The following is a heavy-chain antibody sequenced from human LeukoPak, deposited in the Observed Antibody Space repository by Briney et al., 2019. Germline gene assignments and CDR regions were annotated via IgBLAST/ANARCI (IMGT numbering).Heavy chain of an antibody. CDR1: RVTLSSYA. Sequence: GPSVKVSSKASRVTLSSYAISWVRQAPGEGLEWIGGITPIFGTANYAQRFQGRVTITTDESTSTAYMELRRLRSDDTAVYYFAMADGSSSTNWFDPWGQGTQVTVSS. CDR2: ITPIFGTA. CDR3: AMADGSSSTNWFDP. D-gene: IGHD6-13*01. J-gene: IGHJ5*02. V-gene: IGHV1-69*05.